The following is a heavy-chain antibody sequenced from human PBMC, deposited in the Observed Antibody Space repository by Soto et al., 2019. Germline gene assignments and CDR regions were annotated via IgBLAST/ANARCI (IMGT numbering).Heavy chain of an antibody. J-gene: IGHJ3*02. CDR2: IIDSGGST. V-gene: IGHV3-23*01. D-gene: IGHD3-22*01. CDR1: GLVLICFV. CDR3: ARVTPIAMIVSAFDI. Sequence: GGAVSLCGACSGLVLICFVVGWVRQAPGKGLEWVSDIIDSGGSTYYADSVKGRFTISRDDSKNTLYLQMNSLRPEDTAVYHCARVTPIAMIVSAFDIWGQGTMVTISS.